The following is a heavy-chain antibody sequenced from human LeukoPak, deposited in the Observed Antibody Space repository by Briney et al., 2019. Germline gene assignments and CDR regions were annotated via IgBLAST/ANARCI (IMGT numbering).Heavy chain of an antibody. Sequence: SETLSLTCAVYGGSFSGYYWSWIRQPPGKGLEWIGEINHSGSTNYNPSLKSRVTISVDTSKNQFSLKLSSVTAADTAVYYCARVPDSSGWYYFDYWGQGTLVTVSS. CDR1: GGSFSGYY. J-gene: IGHJ4*02. V-gene: IGHV4-34*01. CDR2: INHSGST. D-gene: IGHD6-19*01. CDR3: ARVPDSSGWYYFDY.